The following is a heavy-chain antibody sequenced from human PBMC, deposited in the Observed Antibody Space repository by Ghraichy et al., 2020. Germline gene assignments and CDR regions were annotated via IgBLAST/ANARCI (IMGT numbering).Heavy chain of an antibody. Sequence: SETLSLTCTVSGDSISTYYWSWIRQTPGKGLEWIGSIYHTGSTNYNPSLKSRVAISVDTSKNQFSLNLSSVTAADTAVYYCAVGGAVAGPYLNYWGKGTLVSVSS. CDR1: GDSISTYY. J-gene: IGHJ4*02. V-gene: IGHV4-59*01. D-gene: IGHD6-13*01. CDR3: AVGGAVAGPYLNY. CDR2: IYHTGST.